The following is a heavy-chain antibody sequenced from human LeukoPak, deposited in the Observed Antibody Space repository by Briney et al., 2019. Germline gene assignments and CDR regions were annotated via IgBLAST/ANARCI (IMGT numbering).Heavy chain of an antibody. CDR2: INPNSGGT. D-gene: IGHD2-15*01. J-gene: IGHJ4*02. CDR3: ARDIVVVVAANTFDY. V-gene: IGHV1-2*06. CDR1: GYTFTGYY. Sequence: ASVKVSCKASGYTFTGYYMHWVRQAPGQGLEWMGRINPNSGGTNYAQEFQGRVTMTRDTSISTAYMELSRLRSDDTAVYYCARDIVVVVAANTFDYWGQGTLVTVSS.